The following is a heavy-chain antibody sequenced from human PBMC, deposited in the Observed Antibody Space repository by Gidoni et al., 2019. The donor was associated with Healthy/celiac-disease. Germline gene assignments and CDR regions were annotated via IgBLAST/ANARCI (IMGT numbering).Heavy chain of an antibody. J-gene: IGHJ4*02. CDR2: IIPILGIA. D-gene: IGHD2-2*01. CDR3: ARDFMGYCSSTSCPVGDY. CDR1: GGTFRSYA. V-gene: IGHV1-69*04. Sequence: EVKKPGSSVKVSCKASGGTFRSYAISWVLQAPGQGLEWMGRIIPILGIANYAQKFQGRVTITADKSTSTAYMELSSLRSEDTAVYYCARDFMGYCSSTSCPVGDYWGQGTLVTVSS.